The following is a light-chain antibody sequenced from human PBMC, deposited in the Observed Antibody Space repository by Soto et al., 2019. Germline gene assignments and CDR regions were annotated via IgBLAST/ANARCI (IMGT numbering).Light chain of an antibody. CDR2: AAS. J-gene: IGKJ2*01. CDR1: QGISSF. V-gene: IGKV1-9*01. CDR3: QQRSPQPEYT. Sequence: DIRLTQSPSFLSASVGDRVTITCRASQGISSFLAWYQQKPGKAPKLLIYAASTLHTVAPSRFSGSGSGTEFTLIIRSLHPEDFATYYCQQRSPQPEYTFGQGTKLEIK.